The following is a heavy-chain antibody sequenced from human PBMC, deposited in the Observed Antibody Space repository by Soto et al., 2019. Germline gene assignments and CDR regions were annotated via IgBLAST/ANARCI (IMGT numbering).Heavy chain of an antibody. CDR3: ASTQFLTIVARGNY. D-gene: IGHD2-15*01. Sequence: QVQLVESGGGVVQPGGSLRLSCAASGFTFSSHTMHWVRQAPGKGLEWLSLMSHDGNIKFYADSVKGRFTISRDNAKNILYLQMNNLRAEDTALYYCASTQFLTIVARGNYWSQGTLVTVSS. V-gene: IGHV3-30-3*01. CDR2: MSHDGNIK. CDR1: GFTFSSHT. J-gene: IGHJ4*02.